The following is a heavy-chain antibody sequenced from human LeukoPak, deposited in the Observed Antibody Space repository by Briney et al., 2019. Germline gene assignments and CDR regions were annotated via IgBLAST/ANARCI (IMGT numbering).Heavy chain of an antibody. J-gene: IGHJ4*02. D-gene: IGHD2-15*01. Sequence: GGSLRLSCAASGFTFSSYWMNWARQAPGKGLEWVASINHNGNVNYYVDSVKGRFTISRDTSKNTLYLQMNSLRAEDTAVYFCASRHCSGGGCYFAGADPFDYWGQGTVVTVSS. CDR3: ASRHCSGGGCYFAGADPFDY. V-gene: IGHV3-7*03. CDR2: INHNGNVN. CDR1: GFTFSSYW.